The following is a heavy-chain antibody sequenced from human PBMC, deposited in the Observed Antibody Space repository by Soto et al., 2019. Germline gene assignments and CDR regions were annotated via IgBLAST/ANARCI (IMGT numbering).Heavy chain of an antibody. CDR1: GGSISSAAYY. D-gene: IGHD5-18*01. CDR2: ISHTGST. J-gene: IGHJ4*02. CDR3: ARDYTYGSNVFDC. Sequence: QVQLQESGPGLVKPSQTLSLSCTVSGGSISSAAYYWSWIRQHPGKGLEWIGYISHTGSTYYTPSIKSRVIISADTSKNQFSLNLTSVTAADTAVYYCARDYTYGSNVFDCWGPGAVVTVSS. V-gene: IGHV4-31*03.